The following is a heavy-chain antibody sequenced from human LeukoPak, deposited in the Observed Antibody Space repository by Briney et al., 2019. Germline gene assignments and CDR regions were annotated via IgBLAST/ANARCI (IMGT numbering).Heavy chain of an antibody. CDR1: GFTFSSYW. D-gene: IGHD1-7*01. Sequence: GGSLRLSCAASGFTFSSYWMNWARQAPGKGLEWVGQTVSEIDGGTTDYAAPVKGRFTISRDDSKSTLYLQMNSLKIEDTAVYYCTTDEDWNYARKDVWGQGATVIVSS. CDR3: TTDEDWNYARKDV. J-gene: IGHJ6*02. CDR2: TVSEIDGGTT. V-gene: IGHV3-15*04.